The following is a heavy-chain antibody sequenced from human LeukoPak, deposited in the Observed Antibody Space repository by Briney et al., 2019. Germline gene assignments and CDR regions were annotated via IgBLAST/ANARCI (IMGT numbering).Heavy chain of an antibody. J-gene: IGHJ6*02. D-gene: IGHD6-25*01. CDR3: AREVGFPDYYGMDV. CDR2: IYYSVST. CDR1: GGSISSGDYY. Sequence: PSETLSLTCTVPGGSISSGDYYWSWIRQPPGKGLEWIGYIYYSVSTYYNPSLKSRVTISVDTSKNQFSLKLSSVTAADTAVYYCAREVGFPDYYGMDVWGQGTTVTVSS. V-gene: IGHV4-30-4*01.